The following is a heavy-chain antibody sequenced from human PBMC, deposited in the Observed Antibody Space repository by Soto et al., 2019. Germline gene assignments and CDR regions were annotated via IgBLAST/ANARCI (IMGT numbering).Heavy chain of an antibody. D-gene: IGHD2-2*01. Sequence: QVQLVESGGGLVKPGGSLRLSFAASGFTFSDYYMSWIRQAPGKGLEWVSYLSSSGSTIYYADSVKGRFTISRDNAKNSLYLQMNSLRAEDTAVYYCAREEGYCSSTSCYQGYYYYYMDVWGKGTTVTVSS. J-gene: IGHJ6*03. CDR2: LSSSGSTI. CDR1: GFTFSDYY. V-gene: IGHV3-11*01. CDR3: AREEGYCSSTSCYQGYYYYYMDV.